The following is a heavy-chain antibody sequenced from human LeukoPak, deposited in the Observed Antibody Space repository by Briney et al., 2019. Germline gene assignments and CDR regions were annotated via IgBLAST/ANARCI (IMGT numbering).Heavy chain of an antibody. CDR3: ARDIQLWLPNYYYYYYMDV. CDR2: ISAYNGNT. J-gene: IGHJ6*03. Sequence: ASVKVSCKASGYTFTSYGISWVRQAPGQGLEWMGWISAYNGNTNYAQKLQGRVTMTTDTSTSTAYMELRSLRSDETAVYYCARDIQLWLPNYYYYYYMDVWGKGTTVTVSS. CDR1: GYTFTSYG. D-gene: IGHD5-18*01. V-gene: IGHV1-18*01.